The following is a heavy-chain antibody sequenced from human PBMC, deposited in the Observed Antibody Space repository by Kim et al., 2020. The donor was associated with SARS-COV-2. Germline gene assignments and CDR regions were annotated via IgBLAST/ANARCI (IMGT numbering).Heavy chain of an antibody. J-gene: IGHJ4*02. CDR3: ARALIAAAGTGDYFDY. D-gene: IGHD6-13*01. Sequence: GGSLRLSCAASGFTVSSNYMSWVRQAPGKGLEWVSVIYSGGSTYYADSVKGRFTISRDNSKNTLYIQMNSLRAEDTAVYYCARALIAAAGTGDYFDYWGQGTLVTVSS. CDR1: GFTVSSNY. V-gene: IGHV3-53*01. CDR2: IYSGGST.